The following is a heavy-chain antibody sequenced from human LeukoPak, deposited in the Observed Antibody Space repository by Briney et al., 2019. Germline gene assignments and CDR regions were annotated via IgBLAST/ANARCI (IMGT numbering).Heavy chain of an antibody. D-gene: IGHD6-19*01. CDR1: GGSISSYY. CDR3: ARQGWLAPNFDY. CDR2: IYYSGST. J-gene: IGHJ4*02. Sequence: TSETLSLTCTVSGGSISSYYWSWIRQPPGKGLEWIGYIYYSGSTNYNPSLKSRVTISVDTSRNQFSLKLSSVTAADTAVYFCARQGWLAPNFDYWNQGTLVTVSS. V-gene: IGHV4-59*08.